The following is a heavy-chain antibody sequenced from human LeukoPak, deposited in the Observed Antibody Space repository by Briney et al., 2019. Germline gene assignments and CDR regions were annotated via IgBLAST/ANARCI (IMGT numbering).Heavy chain of an antibody. CDR2: MNPNSGNT. CDR1: GYTFTSYD. Sequence: ASVKVSCKASGYTFTSYDINWVRQATGQGVEWMGWMNPNSGNTGYAQKFQGRVTMTRNTSISTAYMELSSLRSEDTAVYYCARDYSSSWYREDYYYMDVWGKGTTVTVSS. V-gene: IGHV1-8*01. CDR3: ARDYSSSWYREDYYYMDV. J-gene: IGHJ6*03. D-gene: IGHD6-13*01.